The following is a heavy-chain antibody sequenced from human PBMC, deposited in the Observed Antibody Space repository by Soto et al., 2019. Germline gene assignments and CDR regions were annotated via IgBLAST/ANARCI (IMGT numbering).Heavy chain of an antibody. J-gene: IGHJ4*02. CDR1: GWPFSVYS. V-gene: IGHV4-34*01. Sequence: PSEPLSLTFTVSGWPFSVYSWTWIRQPPGTGLEWIGEINHSGSTNYNPSLKSRVTISVDTSKNQFSLKLTSVTAADTAVYYCARDKITGLFDYWGQGTLVTVS. CDR3: ARDKITGLFDY. D-gene: IGHD2-8*02. CDR2: INHSGST.